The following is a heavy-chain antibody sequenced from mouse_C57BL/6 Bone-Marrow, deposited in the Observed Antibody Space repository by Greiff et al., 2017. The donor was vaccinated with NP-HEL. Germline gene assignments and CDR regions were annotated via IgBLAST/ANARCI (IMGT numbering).Heavy chain of an antibody. V-gene: IGHV1-26*01. CDR1: GYTFTDYY. D-gene: IGHD3-1*01. CDR2: INPNNGGT. J-gene: IGHJ2*01. CDR3: AKSGACYYFDC. Sequence: VQLQQSGPELVKPGASVKISCKASGYTFTDYYMHWVKQSHGKSLEWIGDINPNNGGTSYNQKFKGKATLTVDKSSSTAYMELRSLTSEYSAVDYCAKSGACYYFDCWGEGTTLTVSS.